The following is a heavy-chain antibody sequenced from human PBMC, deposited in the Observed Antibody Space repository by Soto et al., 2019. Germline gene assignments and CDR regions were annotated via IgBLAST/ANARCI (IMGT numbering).Heavy chain of an antibody. V-gene: IGHV4-31*03. CDR1: GGSISSGGYY. CDR2: IYYSGST. Sequence: QVQLQESGPGLVKPSQTLSLTCTVSGGSISSGGYYWSWIRKHPGKGLEWLGYIYYSGSTYYNPPLKSRVTISVDTSKNQFSLKLSSVTAADTAVYYCASARDRSPDYWGQGTLVTVSS. J-gene: IGHJ4*02. D-gene: IGHD3-10*01. CDR3: ASARDRSPDY.